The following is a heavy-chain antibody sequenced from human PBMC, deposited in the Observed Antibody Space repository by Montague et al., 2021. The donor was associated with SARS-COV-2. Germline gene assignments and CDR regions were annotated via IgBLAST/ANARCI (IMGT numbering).Heavy chain of an antibody. CDR3: ARHDRRTQFDL. CDR2: LYYSGSS. V-gene: IGHV4-39*01. J-gene: IGHJ5*02. CDR1: GGSISSDNYY. D-gene: IGHD1-7*01. Sequence: SETLSLTCSVSGGSISSDNYYWGWIRQPPGKGLEWIGSLYYSGSSHYNPSLKSRATISVDTSKNQFSLKVSSVTAADTAIYYCARHDRRTQFDLWGQGTLVTVSS.